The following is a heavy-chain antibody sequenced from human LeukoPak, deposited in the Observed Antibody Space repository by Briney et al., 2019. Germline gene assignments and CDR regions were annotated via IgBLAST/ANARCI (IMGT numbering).Heavy chain of an antibody. CDR2: ISHRGTDE. Sequence: PGGSLRLSCAASGFTFSTYGMHWVRQAPGKGLEWVAVISHRGTDEHYADSVKGRFTISRDNSRTTLHLQMNSLRAEDTAVYYCAKSPYSSDWHIDYWGQGTLVTVSS. CDR3: AKSPYSSDWHIDY. V-gene: IGHV3-30*18. CDR1: GFTFSTYG. D-gene: IGHD6-19*01. J-gene: IGHJ4*02.